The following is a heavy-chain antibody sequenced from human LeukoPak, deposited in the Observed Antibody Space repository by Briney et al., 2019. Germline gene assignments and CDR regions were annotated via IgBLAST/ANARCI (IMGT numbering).Heavy chain of an antibody. Sequence: SETLSLTCTVSGGSISSYYWSWIRQPPGKGLEWIGYIYYSGSTNYNPSLKSRVTISVDTSKNQFSLKLSSVTAADTAVYYCARGRRDGYTLYYMDVWAKGTTVTVSS. D-gene: IGHD5-24*01. CDR1: GGSISSYY. J-gene: IGHJ6*03. CDR2: IYYSGST. V-gene: IGHV4-59*08. CDR3: ARGRRDGYTLYYMDV.